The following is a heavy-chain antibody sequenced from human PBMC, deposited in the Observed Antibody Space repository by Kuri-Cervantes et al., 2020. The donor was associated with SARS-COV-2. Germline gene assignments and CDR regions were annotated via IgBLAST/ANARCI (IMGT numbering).Heavy chain of an antibody. CDR2: ISSSGGST. Sequence: GESLKISCAASGFTFSDYYMSWIRQAPGKGLEWIAYISSSGGSTNYADSVKGRFTISRDNAKNSVYLQMNSLRAEDTAIYYCVRYLHGSGYWGSSRWFDPWGQGTLVTVSS. J-gene: IGHJ5*02. CDR3: VRYLHGSGYWGSSRWFDP. CDR1: GFTFSDYY. D-gene: IGHD3-10*01. V-gene: IGHV3-11*06.